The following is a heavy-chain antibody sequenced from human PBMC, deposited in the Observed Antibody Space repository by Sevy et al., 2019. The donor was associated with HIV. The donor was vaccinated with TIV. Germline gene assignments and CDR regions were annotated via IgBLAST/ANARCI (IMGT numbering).Heavy chain of an antibody. D-gene: IGHD2-15*01. V-gene: IGHV3-33*01. CDR2: IWYDGSNK. J-gene: IGHJ3*02. CDR1: GFTFSSYG. Sequence: GGSLRLSCAASGFTFSSYGMHWVRQAPGKGLEWVAVIWYDGSNKYYADSVKGRFTISRDNSKNTLYLQMNSLRAEDTAVYYCAREGPRYCSGGSCFEDAFDIWGQWTMVTVSS. CDR3: AREGPRYCSGGSCFEDAFDI.